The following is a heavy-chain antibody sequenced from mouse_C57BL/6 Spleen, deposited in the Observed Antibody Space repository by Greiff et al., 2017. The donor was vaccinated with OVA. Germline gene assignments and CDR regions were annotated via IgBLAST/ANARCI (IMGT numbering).Heavy chain of an antibody. V-gene: IGHV1-69*01. J-gene: IGHJ1*03. D-gene: IGHD1-1*01. CDR3: ARYGLDYYGSSYWYFDV. CDR2: IDPSDSYT. Sequence: VQLQQPGAELVMPGASVKLSCKASGYTFTSYWMHWVKQRPGQGLEWIGEIDPSDSYTNYNQKFKGKSTLTVDKSSSTAYMQLSSLTSEDSAVYYCARYGLDYYGSSYWYFDVWGTGTTVTVSS. CDR1: GYTFTSYW.